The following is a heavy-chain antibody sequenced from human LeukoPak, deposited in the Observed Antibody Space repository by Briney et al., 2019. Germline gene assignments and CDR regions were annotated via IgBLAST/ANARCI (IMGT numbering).Heavy chain of an antibody. CDR2: IYYSGST. J-gene: IGHJ4*02. V-gene: IGHV4-39*01. CDR1: GGSISSSNYY. D-gene: IGHD3-22*01. CDR3: ARIVVADFDY. Sequence: SETLSLTCTVSGGSISSSNYYWGWIRQPPGTGLEWIGSIYYSGSTYYNPSLKSRVTISVDTSKNQFSLKLSSVTAADTAVYYCARIVVADFDYWGQGTLVTVSS.